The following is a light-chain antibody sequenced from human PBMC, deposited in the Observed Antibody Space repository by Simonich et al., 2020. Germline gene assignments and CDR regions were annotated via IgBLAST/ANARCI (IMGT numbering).Light chain of an antibody. CDR1: QGISSY. CDR2: AAS. J-gene: IGKJ1*01. V-gene: IGKV1-9*01. CDR3: LQHNSYPRT. Sequence: DIQLTQSPSFLSASVGDRVTITCGASQGISSYLAWYQQKPGKAPKLLIYAASTLQSGVPSRFSGSGSGTEFTLTISSLQPEDFATYYCLQHNSYPRTFGQGTKVEIK.